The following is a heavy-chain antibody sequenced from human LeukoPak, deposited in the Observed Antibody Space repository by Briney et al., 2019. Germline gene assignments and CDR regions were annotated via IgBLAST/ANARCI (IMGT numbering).Heavy chain of an antibody. V-gene: IGHV3-7*01. D-gene: IGHD3-3*01. CDR3: ARGYYDFWSGYYYYMDV. J-gene: IGHJ6*03. Sequence: GGSLRLSCVASGFTFSSYWMSWVRQAPGKGLEWVANIKQDGSEKYYVDSVKGRFTISRDNAKNSLYLQMNSLRAEDTAVYYCARGYYDFWSGYYYYMDVWGKGTTVTVSS. CDR2: IKQDGSEK. CDR1: GFTFSSYW.